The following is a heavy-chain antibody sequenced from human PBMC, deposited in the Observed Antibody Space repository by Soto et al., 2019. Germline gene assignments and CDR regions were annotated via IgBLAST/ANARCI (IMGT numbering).Heavy chain of an antibody. J-gene: IGHJ6*02. V-gene: IGHV4-39*01. CDR3: ARSDPPRSSLPPYYYYNGMDV. CDR1: GVSIRSSSYY. D-gene: IGHD2-2*01. Sequence: QLQLQESGPGLVKPSDTLSLTCTVSGVSIRSSSYYWGWIRQPPGKGLEWIGSIYYSGSTYYNPSLKSRVTISVDTSKNQFSLELSSVAAADTAVYYCARSDPPRSSLPPYYYYNGMDVWGQGTTVIVSS. CDR2: IYYSGST.